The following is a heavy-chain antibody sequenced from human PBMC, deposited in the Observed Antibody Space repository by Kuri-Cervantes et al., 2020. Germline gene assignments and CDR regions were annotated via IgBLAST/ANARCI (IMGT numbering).Heavy chain of an antibody. J-gene: IGHJ4*02. D-gene: IGHD3-10*01. V-gene: IGHV4-39*07. CDR3: ARTHYYGSGSYTQRDY. CDR1: GGSISSGGYY. CDR2: LDYSGST. Sequence: GSLRLSCTVSGGSISSGGYYWSWIRQHPGKGLEWIGNLDYSGSTYYNPSLKSRVTISVDSSKNQFSLKLTSVTAADTAVYYCARTHYYGSGSYTQRDYWGQGTLVTVSS.